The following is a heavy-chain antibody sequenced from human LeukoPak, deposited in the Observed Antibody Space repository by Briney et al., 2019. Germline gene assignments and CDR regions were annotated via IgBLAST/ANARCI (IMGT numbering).Heavy chain of an antibody. CDR3: ARGRAYGSWSYLNYYYYGMDV. CDR2: IIPIFGTA. Sequence: SVKVSCKASGGTFSSYAISWVRQAPGQGRECMGVIIPIFGTANYAQKFQGRVTITADEPPRTAYMEMSSLRSEEPAVYYCARGRAYGSWSYLNYYYYGMDVWGQGTTVTVSS. D-gene: IGHD3-10*01. J-gene: IGHJ6*02. V-gene: IGHV1-69*13. CDR1: GGTFSSYA.